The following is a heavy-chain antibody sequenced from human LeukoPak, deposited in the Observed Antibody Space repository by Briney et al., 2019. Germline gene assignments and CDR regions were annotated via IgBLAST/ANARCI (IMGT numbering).Heavy chain of an antibody. V-gene: IGHV4-61*01. CDR1: GGSVSSGSYY. Sequence: PSQTLSLTCTVSGGSVSSGSYYWSWIRQPPGKGLEWIGYIYYSGSTNYNPSLKSRVTISVDTSKNQFSLKLSSVTAADTAVYYCARCGRGVWSGEKDAFDIWGQGTMVTVSS. J-gene: IGHJ3*02. D-gene: IGHD3-3*01. CDR3: ARCGRGVWSGEKDAFDI. CDR2: IYYSGST.